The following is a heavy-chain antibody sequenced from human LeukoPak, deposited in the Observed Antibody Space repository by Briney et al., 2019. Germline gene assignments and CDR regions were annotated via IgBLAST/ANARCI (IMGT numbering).Heavy chain of an antibody. CDR1: GFTFSSYG. J-gene: IGHJ5*02. CDR3: ARCTTASSGWCNWLDP. Sequence: PGGTLRLSCAASGFTFSSYGMSWVRQAPGKGLEWVSAIETGGASTYYADSVKGRFTISRDNSKNILYLQMNSLRAEDTAIYYCARCTTASSGWCNWLDPWGQGTLVTVSS. D-gene: IGHD3-22*01. CDR2: IETGGAST. V-gene: IGHV3-23*05.